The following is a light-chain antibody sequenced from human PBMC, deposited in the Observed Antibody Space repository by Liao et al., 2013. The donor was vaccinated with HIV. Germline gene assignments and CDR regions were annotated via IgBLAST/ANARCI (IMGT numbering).Light chain of an antibody. Sequence: SYELTQPPSVSVSPGQTANITCSGQRLGNKWTSWYQQRPGQSPILVIYDDMKRPSGIPERFSGANSGNTATLTISGTQAMDEADYYCQAWDSNTAAVFGGGTKLTVL. V-gene: IGLV3-1*01. CDR3: QAWDSNTAAV. CDR2: DDM. J-gene: IGLJ2*01. CDR1: RLGNKW.